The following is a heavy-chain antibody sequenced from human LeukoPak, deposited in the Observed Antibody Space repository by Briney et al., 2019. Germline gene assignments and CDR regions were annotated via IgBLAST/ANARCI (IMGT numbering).Heavy chain of an antibody. CDR1: GFTFSTYA. CDR3: VKGRWGSGWYDYDH. V-gene: IGHV3-23*01. CDR2: FSGTGAST. Sequence: PGGSLTLSCVGSGFTFSTYAMSWVRQAPGRGLEWVAVFSGTGASTHYTESVKGRFTVSRDNSKNTLYLQLNSLRVNDTALYYCVKGRWGSGWYDYDHWGQGTRVTVSS. J-gene: IGHJ4*02. D-gene: IGHD6-19*01.